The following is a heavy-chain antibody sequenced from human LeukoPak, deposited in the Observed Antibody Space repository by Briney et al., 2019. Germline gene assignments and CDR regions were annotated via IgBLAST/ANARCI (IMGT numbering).Heavy chain of an antibody. V-gene: IGHV4-39*01. D-gene: IGHD5/OR15-5a*01. Sequence: SETLSLTCTVSGGSVSSSSYYWGWIRPPPGKGLEWIGTIYYSGNTYYNPSLKSRVTISIDTSKHQFSLTLTSVTAADTAIYYCARHEGASSTSFYGMDVWGQGTTVTVSS. CDR1: GGSVSSSSYY. CDR2: IYYSGNT. CDR3: ARHEGASSTSFYGMDV. J-gene: IGHJ6*02.